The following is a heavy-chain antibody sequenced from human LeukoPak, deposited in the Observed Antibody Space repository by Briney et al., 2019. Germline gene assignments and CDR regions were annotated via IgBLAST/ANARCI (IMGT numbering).Heavy chain of an antibody. D-gene: IGHD5-18*01. CDR3: TKRRGYSFGFDYYYMDV. J-gene: IGHJ6*03. CDR2: IYSSGST. CDR1: GGSLTSTSHY. Sequence: SQTLSLSCTVSGGSLTSTSHYWDWVRQPPGKGLEWLWRIYSSGSTYYNPSLKSRVTVSFDTSKNQFSLSLTSVTAADTAVYYCTKRRGYSFGFDYYYMDVWGKGTTVTISS. V-gene: IGHV4-39*01.